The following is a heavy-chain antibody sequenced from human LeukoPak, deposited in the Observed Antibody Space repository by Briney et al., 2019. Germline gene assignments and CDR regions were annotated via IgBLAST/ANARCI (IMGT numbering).Heavy chain of an antibody. Sequence: QPGGSLRLSCAASGFTFSSYSMNWVRQAPGKGLEWVSYISSGSSAIYYADSVKGRFTISRDNAKNSLFLQLNSLRDEDTAVYYCARVVAGIDWFDPWGQGTLVTESS. D-gene: IGHD6-19*01. CDR3: ARVVAGIDWFDP. V-gene: IGHV3-48*02. CDR2: ISSGSSAI. CDR1: GFTFSSYS. J-gene: IGHJ5*02.